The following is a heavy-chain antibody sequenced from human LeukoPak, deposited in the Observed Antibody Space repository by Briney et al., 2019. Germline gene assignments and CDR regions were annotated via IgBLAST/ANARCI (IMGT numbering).Heavy chain of an antibody. D-gene: IGHD1-26*01. J-gene: IGHJ6*02. Sequence: SETLSLTCTVSGGSINSGDYYWSWIRQPPGKGLEWIVYIYYSGSTYYNPSLKSRVTISVDTSKNQFSLKLSSVTAADTAVYYCARDYSGSYSNYYGMDVWGQGTTFTVSS. V-gene: IGHV4-30-4*01. CDR1: GGSINSGDYY. CDR2: IYYSGST. CDR3: ARDYSGSYSNYYGMDV.